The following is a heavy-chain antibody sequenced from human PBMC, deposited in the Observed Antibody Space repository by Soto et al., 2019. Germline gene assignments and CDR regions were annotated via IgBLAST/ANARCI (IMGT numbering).Heavy chain of an antibody. V-gene: IGHV3-23*01. CDR2: ISGSGGST. J-gene: IGHJ4*02. CDR3: AKDPGSGWSFDY. D-gene: IGHD6-19*01. CDR1: GFTFSSYA. Sequence: LRLSCAASGFTFSSYAMSWVRQAPGKGLEWVSAISGSGGSTYYADSVKGRFTISRDNSKNTLYLQMNSLRAEDTAVYYCAKDPGSGWSFDYWGQGTLVTVSS.